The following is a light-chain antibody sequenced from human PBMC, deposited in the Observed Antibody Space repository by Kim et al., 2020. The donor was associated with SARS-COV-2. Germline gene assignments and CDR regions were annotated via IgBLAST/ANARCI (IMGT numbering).Light chain of an antibody. CDR2: DAS. CDR1: QDIGHY. J-gene: IGKJ1*01. V-gene: IGKV1-27*01. CDR3: QKYDGAPWT. Sequence: SVGDSVTLTCRASQDIGHYLAWYQQKPAKVPKLLISDASTLRSGVPSRFSGSGSGTDFTLTINSLQPEDVATYYCQKYDGAPWTFGQGTKVDIK.